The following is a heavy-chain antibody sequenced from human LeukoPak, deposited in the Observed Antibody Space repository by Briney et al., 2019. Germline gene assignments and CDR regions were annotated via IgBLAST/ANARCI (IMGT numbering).Heavy chain of an antibody. D-gene: IGHD3-3*01. CDR3: ARDDSGLSITIFGVVNHIPWPPRSYYGMDV. CDR1: GFTFSSYA. J-gene: IGHJ6*02. CDR2: ISYDGSNK. V-gene: IGHV3-30*04. Sequence: GGSLRLSCAASGFTFSSYAMHWVRQAPGKGLEWVAVISYDGSNKYYADSVKGRFTISRDNSKNTLYLQMNSLRAEDTAVYYCARDDSGLSITIFGVVNHIPWPPRSYYGMDVWGQGTTVTVSS.